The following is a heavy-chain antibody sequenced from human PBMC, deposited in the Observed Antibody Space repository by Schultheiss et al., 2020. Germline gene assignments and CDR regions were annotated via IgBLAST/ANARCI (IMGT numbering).Heavy chain of an antibody. CDR1: GGSISSGSYY. CDR3: ARGSVYCSGGSCPLDY. CDR2: IYTSGST. Sequence: SQTLSLTCTVSGGSISSGSYYWSWIRQPAGKGLEWIGRIYTSGSTNYNPSLKSRVTISVDTSKNQFSLKLSSVTAADTAVYYCARGSVYCSGGSCPLDYWGQGTLVTVSS. D-gene: IGHD2-15*01. V-gene: IGHV4-61*02. J-gene: IGHJ4*02.